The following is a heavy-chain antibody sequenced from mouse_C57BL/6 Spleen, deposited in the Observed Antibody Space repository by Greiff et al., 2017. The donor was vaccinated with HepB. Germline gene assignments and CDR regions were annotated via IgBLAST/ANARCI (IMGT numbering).Heavy chain of an antibody. CDR1: GYTFTDYE. CDR3: TVWGSTWFAY. J-gene: IGHJ3*01. Sequence: QVHVKQSGAELVRPGASVTLSCKASGYTFTDYEMHWVKQTPVHGLEWIGAIDPETGGTAYNQKFKGKAILTADKSSSTAYMELRSLTSEDSAVYYCTVWGSTWFAYWGQGTLVTVSA. D-gene: IGHD4-1*01. V-gene: IGHV1-15*01. CDR2: IDPETGGT.